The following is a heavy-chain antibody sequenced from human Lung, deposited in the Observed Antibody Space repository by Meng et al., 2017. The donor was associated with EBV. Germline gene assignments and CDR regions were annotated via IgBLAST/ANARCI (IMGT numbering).Heavy chain of an antibody. CDR1: GGSISSGNHY. Sequence: QVQLQEAGSGLVKPPPTLSLTCTVSGGSISSGNHYWSLIRQHPGKGLEYIGYIYYSGSTYYNPSLKSRVIISVDTSKNQFSLRLNSVTAADTAVYYCASLYGDSSVWYLDLWGRGTLVTVSS. D-gene: IGHD4-17*01. J-gene: IGHJ2*01. CDR3: ASLYGDSSVWYLDL. CDR2: IYYSGST. V-gene: IGHV4-31*03.